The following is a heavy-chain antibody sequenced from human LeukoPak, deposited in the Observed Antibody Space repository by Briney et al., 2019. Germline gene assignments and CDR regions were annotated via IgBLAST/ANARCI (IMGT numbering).Heavy chain of an antibody. J-gene: IGHJ4*02. CDR1: GASVTTYY. V-gene: IGHV4-59*02. CDR2: VHSSGST. D-gene: IGHD1-26*01. CDR3: ARDIRTVGATLYFDY. Sequence: SETLSLTCAVSGASVTTYYWSWIRQSPGKELEWIANVHSSGSTFYNPSLKSRVTISIDTSKNQFSLKLTSVTTAVTAVYYCARDIRTVGATLYFDYWGQGTLLTVSS.